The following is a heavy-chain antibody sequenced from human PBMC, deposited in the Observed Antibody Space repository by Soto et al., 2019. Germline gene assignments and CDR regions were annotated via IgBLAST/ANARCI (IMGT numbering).Heavy chain of an antibody. CDR2: ISGSGDST. D-gene: IGHD5-12*01. CDR3: AKREGYGVVDC. J-gene: IGHJ4*02. V-gene: IGHV3-23*01. CDR1: GFTFSIYA. Sequence: EVQLLESGGGLVQPGGSLRLSCAASGFTFSIYAMSWVRQAPGKGLEWVSSISGSGDSTYYADSVKGRFTISRDNSKKPLYLHMNSLRAEDTALYYCAKREGYGVVDCWGQGTLVTVSS.